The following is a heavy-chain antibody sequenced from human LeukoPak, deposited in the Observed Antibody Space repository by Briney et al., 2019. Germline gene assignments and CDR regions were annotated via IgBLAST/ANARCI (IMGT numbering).Heavy chain of an antibody. J-gene: IGHJ3*01. CDR1: GFTFSSHA. Sequence: VGSLRLSCAASGFTFSSHAMSWARQAPGKGLQWVSAVSPGGDKTYYADSVKGRFTVSRDNSRNTLYLQMNSLRADDTAVYFCAKEKAVARSSGWHAFDVWGQGSLVTVS. CDR3: AKEKAVARSSGWHAFDV. V-gene: IGHV3-23*01. D-gene: IGHD6-19*01. CDR2: VSPGGDKT.